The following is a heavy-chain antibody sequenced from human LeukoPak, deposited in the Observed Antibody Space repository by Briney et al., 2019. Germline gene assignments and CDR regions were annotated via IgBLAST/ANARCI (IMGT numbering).Heavy chain of an antibody. CDR2: IYYSGST. CDR1: GASISSHY. Sequence: SETLSLTCTVSGASISSHYWSWIRQPPGKGLEWIGYIYYSGSTNYNPSLKSRVTISVDTSKNQFSLKLSSVTAADTAVYYCARGVWGSSATYWFDLWGQGTLVTVSS. CDR3: ARGVWGSSATYWFDL. J-gene: IGHJ5*02. V-gene: IGHV4-59*11. D-gene: IGHD6-13*01.